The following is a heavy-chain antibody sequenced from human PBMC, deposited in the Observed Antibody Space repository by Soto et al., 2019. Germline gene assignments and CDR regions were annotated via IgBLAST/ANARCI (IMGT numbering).Heavy chain of an antibody. CDR3: TRPGIAAAGTGGGDY. V-gene: IGHV3-73*02. Sequence: EVQLVESGGGLVQPGGSLKLSCAASGFTFSGSAMHWVRQASGKGLEWVGRIRSKANSYATAYAASVKGRFTISREDSKNTAYLQMNSLKTEDTAVYYCTRPGIAAAGTGGGDYWGQGTLVTVSS. CDR1: GFTFSGSA. CDR2: IRSKANSYAT. D-gene: IGHD6-13*01. J-gene: IGHJ4*02.